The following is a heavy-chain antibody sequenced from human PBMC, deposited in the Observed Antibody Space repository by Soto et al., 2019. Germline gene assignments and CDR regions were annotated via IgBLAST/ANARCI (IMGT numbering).Heavy chain of an antibody. CDR2: INAGNGNT. D-gene: IGHD6-19*01. J-gene: IGHJ4*02. V-gene: IGHV1-3*01. Sequence: QVPLVQSGAEVKKPGASVKVSCKASGYTFTSYAMHWVRQAPGQRLEWMGWINAGNGNTKYSQKFQGRVTITRDTSASTAYMELSSLRSEDTAVYYCARDGGRIAVAGTKGEFGGYWGQGTLVTVSS. CDR1: GYTFTSYA. CDR3: ARDGGRIAVAGTKGEFGGY.